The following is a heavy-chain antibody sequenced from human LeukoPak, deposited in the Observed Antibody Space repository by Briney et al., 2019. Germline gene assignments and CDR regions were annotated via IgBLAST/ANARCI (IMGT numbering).Heavy chain of an antibody. CDR2: IRYDGSNK. Sequence: PGGSLRLSCAASGFTFSSYGMHWVRQAPGKGLEWVAFIRYDGSNKYYADSVKGRFTISRDNSKNTLYLQMNSLRAEDTAVYYCAKVDSSSSRGSFDPWGQGTLVTVSS. J-gene: IGHJ5*02. V-gene: IGHV3-30*02. CDR3: AKVDSSSSRGSFDP. CDR1: GFTFSSYG. D-gene: IGHD6-6*01.